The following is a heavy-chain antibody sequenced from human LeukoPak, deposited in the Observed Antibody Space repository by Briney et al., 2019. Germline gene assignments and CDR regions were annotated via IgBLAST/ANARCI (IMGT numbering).Heavy chain of an antibody. CDR2: IYTSGST. Sequence: TSETLSLTCTVSGGSISIYYSSCIRQPAREGLEWIGRIYTSGSTNYSPCIKSRVTMSVDTSKTEFSLKLSSVTAADTAVYYCARDYDILTGYYNHYYFDYWGQGNLVTVSS. J-gene: IGHJ4*02. CDR3: ARDYDILTGYYNHYYFDY. V-gene: IGHV4-4*07. CDR1: GGSISIYY. D-gene: IGHD3-9*01.